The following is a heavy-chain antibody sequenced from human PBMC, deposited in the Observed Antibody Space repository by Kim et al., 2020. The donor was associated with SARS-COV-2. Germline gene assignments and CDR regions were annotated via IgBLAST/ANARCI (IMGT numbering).Heavy chain of an antibody. CDR1: GFTFGHYA. CDR3: AKAPSPGSYYAGLHDI. CDR2: ISWNSDTV. V-gene: IGHV3-9*01. J-gene: IGHJ4*02. Sequence: GGSLRLSCAASGFTFGHYAIHWVRQAPGKGLEWVSGISWNSDTVGYADSVKGRFTISRDNAKNSVFLQMNGLRAEDTALYYCAKAPSPGSYYAGLHDIWGQGTLVTVSS. D-gene: IGHD3-10*01.